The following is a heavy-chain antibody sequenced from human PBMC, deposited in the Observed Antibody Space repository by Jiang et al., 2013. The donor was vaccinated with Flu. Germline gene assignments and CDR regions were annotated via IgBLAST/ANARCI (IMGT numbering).Heavy chain of an antibody. V-gene: IGHV1-2*04. D-gene: IGHD3-22*01. Sequence: WVRQAPGQGLEWMGWINLTVVAQTMHRSFRAGVTMTRDTSISTAYMELSRLRSDDTAVYYCARDRRHSYYYDSSGYPLLDYWGQGTLVTVSS. CDR2: INLTVVA. J-gene: IGHJ4*02. CDR3: ARDRRHSYYYDSSGYPLLDY.